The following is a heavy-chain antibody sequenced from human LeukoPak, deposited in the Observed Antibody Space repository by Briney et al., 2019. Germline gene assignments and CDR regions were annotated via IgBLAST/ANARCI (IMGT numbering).Heavy chain of an antibody. D-gene: IGHD3-10*01. V-gene: IGHV3-30-3*01. J-gene: IGHJ4*02. Sequence: GGSLRLPCAASGFTFSSYAMHWVRQAPGKGLEWVAVISYDGSNKYYADSVKGRFTISRDNSKNTLYLQMNSLRAEDTAVYYCARSPLWFGELLYQDYWGQGTLVTVSS. CDR1: GFTFSSYA. CDR2: ISYDGSNK. CDR3: ARSPLWFGELLYQDY.